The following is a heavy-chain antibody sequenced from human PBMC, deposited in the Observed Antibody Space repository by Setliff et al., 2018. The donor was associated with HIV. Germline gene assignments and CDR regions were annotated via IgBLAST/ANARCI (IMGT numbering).Heavy chain of an antibody. V-gene: IGHV4-59*08. CDR2: IYYSGKT. D-gene: IGHD3-22*01. J-gene: IGHJ3*02. Sequence: KPSETLSLTCSVSGASIRGHYWSWIRQSPGKGLVWIGNIYYSGKTNYNPSFKSRVTISVDTSKNQFSLKVNSVTAADTAVYYCARSLVPSGYYYGRHAFDIWGQGTKVTVSS. CDR1: GASIRGHY. CDR3: ARSLVPSGYYYGRHAFDI.